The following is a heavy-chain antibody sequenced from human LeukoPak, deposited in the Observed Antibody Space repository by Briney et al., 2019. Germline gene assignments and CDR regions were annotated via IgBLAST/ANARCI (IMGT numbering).Heavy chain of an antibody. J-gene: IGHJ4*02. D-gene: IGHD6-13*01. CDR1: GFTFSSYS. Sequence: PGGSLRLSCAASGFTFSSYSMNWVRQAPGKGLEWVSYISSSSTIYYADSVKGRFTISRDNAKNSLYLQMNSLRAEDTAVYYCARVGPNAIAAAFNPFDYWGQGTLVTVSS. V-gene: IGHV3-48*04. CDR3: ARVGPNAIAAAFNPFDY. CDR2: ISSSSTI.